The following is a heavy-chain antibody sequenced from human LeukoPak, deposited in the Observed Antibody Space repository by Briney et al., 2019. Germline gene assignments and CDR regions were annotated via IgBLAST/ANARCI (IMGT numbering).Heavy chain of an antibody. CDR2: IYTSGST. Sequence: SETLSLTCTVSGGSISSYYWSWIPQPPGKGLEWIGYIYTSGSTNYNPSLKSRVTISVDTSKNQFSLKLSSVTAADTAVYYCAQSSSWFNWFDPWGQGTLVTVSS. CDR3: AQSSSWFNWFDP. J-gene: IGHJ5*02. D-gene: IGHD6-13*01. V-gene: IGHV4-4*09. CDR1: GGSISSYY.